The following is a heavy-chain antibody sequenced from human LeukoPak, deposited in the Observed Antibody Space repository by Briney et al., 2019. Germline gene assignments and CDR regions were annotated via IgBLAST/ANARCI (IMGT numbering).Heavy chain of an antibody. D-gene: IGHD3-3*01. Sequence: GESLKISCKGSGYSFTNYWIGWVRQMPGKGLEWMGIIFPGDSHTRYSPSFQGQVTMSADKSISTVYLQWSSLRASDTAMYYCARSSVNWFDPWGQGTLVTVSS. CDR1: GYSFTNYW. CDR2: IFPGDSHT. J-gene: IGHJ5*02. CDR3: ARSSVNWFDP. V-gene: IGHV5-51*01.